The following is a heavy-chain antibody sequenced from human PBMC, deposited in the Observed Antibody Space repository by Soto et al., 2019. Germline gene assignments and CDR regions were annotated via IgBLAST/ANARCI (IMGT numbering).Heavy chain of an antibody. D-gene: IGHD2-21*02. Sequence: SETLSLTCTVSGGSISSYYWSWIRQPPGKGLEWIGYIYYSGSTNYNPSLKSRVTISVDTSKNQFSLKLSSVTAADTAVYYCATLAYCGGDCYTTPYGMDVWGQGTTVTVSS. J-gene: IGHJ6*02. V-gene: IGHV4-59*01. CDR2: IYYSGST. CDR1: GGSISSYY. CDR3: ATLAYCGGDCYTTPYGMDV.